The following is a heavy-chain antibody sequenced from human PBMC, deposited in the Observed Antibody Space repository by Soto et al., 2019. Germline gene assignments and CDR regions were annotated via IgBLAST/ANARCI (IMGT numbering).Heavy chain of an antibody. CDR2: IKPDGSER. J-gene: IGHJ5*02. V-gene: IGHV3-7*03. Sequence: GGSLRLSCAASGFTFSDYWMTWVRQAPGKGLEWVAKIKPDGSERYYVDSVRGRFTISRDNAKNSLYLQINSLRAEDTAVYHCEKGSGWFDPWGQGTLVTVSS. CDR3: EKGSGWFDP. D-gene: IGHD1-26*01. CDR1: GFTFSDYW.